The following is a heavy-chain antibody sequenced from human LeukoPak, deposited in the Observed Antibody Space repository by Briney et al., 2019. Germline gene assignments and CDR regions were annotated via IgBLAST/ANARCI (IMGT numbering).Heavy chain of an antibody. CDR1: GYTFTSYD. Sequence: ASVKVSCKASGYTFTSYDINWVRQATGQGLEWMGWMNPNSGNTGYAQKFQGRVTITRNTSISTAYMELSSLRSEDTAVYYCARGSSFGEFADYWGRGTLVTVSS. D-gene: IGHD3-10*01. J-gene: IGHJ4*02. CDR3: ARGSSFGEFADY. CDR2: MNPNSGNT. V-gene: IGHV1-8*03.